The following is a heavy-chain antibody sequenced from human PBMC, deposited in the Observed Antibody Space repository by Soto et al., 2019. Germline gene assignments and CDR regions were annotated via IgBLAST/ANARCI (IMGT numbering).Heavy chain of an antibody. CDR1: GGSFSGYY. J-gene: IGHJ3*02. V-gene: IGHV4-34*01. D-gene: IGHD3-10*01. Sequence: PSETLSLTCAVYGGSFSGYYWSWIRQPPGKGLEWIGEINHSGSTNYNPPLKSRVTISVDTSKNQFSLKLSSVTAADTAVYYCARCGVGESKTDAFDIWGQGTMVTVSS. CDR3: ARCGVGESKTDAFDI. CDR2: INHSGST.